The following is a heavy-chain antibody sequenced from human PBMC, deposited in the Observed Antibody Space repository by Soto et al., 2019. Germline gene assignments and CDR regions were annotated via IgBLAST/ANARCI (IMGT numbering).Heavy chain of an antibody. CDR1: GYTFTSYG. CDR3: ARARRVGYCSGGSCVNYFDY. CDR2: ISAYNGNT. Sequence: ASVKVSCKASGYTFTSYGISWVRQAPGQGLEWMGWISAYNGNTNYAQKLQGRVTMTTDTSTSTAYMELRSLRSDDTAVYYCARARRVGYCSGGSCVNYFDYWGQATLGTVSS. J-gene: IGHJ4*02. D-gene: IGHD2-15*01. V-gene: IGHV1-18*01.